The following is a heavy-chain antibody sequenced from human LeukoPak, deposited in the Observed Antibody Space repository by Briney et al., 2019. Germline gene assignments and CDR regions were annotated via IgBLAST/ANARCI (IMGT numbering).Heavy chain of an antibody. Sequence: GGSLRLSCAASGFTFSDYSMNWVRQAPGKGLEWVAVISYDGSNKYYADSVKGRFTISRDNSKNTLYLQMNSLRAEDTAVYYCAKELYLYGTFDYWGQGTLVTVSS. J-gene: IGHJ4*02. CDR3: AKELYLYGTFDY. CDR1: GFTFSDYS. V-gene: IGHV3-30*18. CDR2: ISYDGSNK. D-gene: IGHD3-16*01.